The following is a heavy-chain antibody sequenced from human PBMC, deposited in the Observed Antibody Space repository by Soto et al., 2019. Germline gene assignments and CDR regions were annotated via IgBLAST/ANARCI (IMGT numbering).Heavy chain of an antibody. V-gene: IGHV1-18*01. J-gene: IGHJ1*01. CDR1: GYTFISYG. CDR3: ARDCRLSTSCYRRFGD. D-gene: IGHD2-2*01. Sequence: QVQLVQSGAEVKKPGASVKVSGKASGYTFISYGISWVRQAPGQGLEGRGWIRTYNGYTNYAQKLQGRVIMTTDTSTGTAYMELRNLRSDDTAIYYCARDCRLSTSCYRRFGDWGQGTLVTVSS. CDR2: IRTYNGYT.